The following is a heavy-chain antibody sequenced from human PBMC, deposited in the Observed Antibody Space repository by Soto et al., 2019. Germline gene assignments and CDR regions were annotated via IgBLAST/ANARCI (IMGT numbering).Heavy chain of an antibody. CDR1: GFTFRGSW. J-gene: IGHJ4*02. Sequence: EVRLVESGGGLVQPGGSLTLTCAASGFTFRGSWMSWVRQAPGKGLEWVANVKQDGSDRYYVDSVQGRFTISRNNAKNSLFLGMISLGGGETAVYYCARGGGNFDYWGQGTLVTVSS. CDR2: VKQDGSDR. D-gene: IGHD3-16*01. CDR3: ARGGGNFDY. V-gene: IGHV3-7*04.